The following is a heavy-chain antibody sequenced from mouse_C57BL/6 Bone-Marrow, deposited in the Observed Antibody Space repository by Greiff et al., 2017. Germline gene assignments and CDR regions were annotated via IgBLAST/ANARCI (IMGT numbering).Heavy chain of an antibody. CDR2: IYPSDSET. CDR3: ARSYYYGSSYNYFDY. J-gene: IGHJ2*01. D-gene: IGHD1-1*01. CDR1: GYTFTSYW. V-gene: IGHV1-61*01. Sequence: QVQLQQPGAELVRPGSSVKLSCKASGYTFTSYWMDWVKQRPGQGLEWIGNIYPSDSETHYNQKFKDKATLTVDKSSITAYMQLSSLTSEDSAVYYCARSYYYGSSYNYFDYWGQGTTLTVSS.